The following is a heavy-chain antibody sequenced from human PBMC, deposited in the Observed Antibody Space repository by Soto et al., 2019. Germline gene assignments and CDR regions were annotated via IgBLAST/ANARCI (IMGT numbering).Heavy chain of an antibody. CDR3: ARSPPPDYYDSSGTFDY. V-gene: IGHV1-3*01. Sequence: ASVKVSCKASGHTLTIYAIFWVRQAPGQRLEWMGWITGGNGNTKYSQKFQGRVTITRDTSASTAYMELSSLRSEDTAVYYCARSPPPDYYDSSGTFDYWGQGTLVTVSS. CDR1: GHTLTIYA. D-gene: IGHD3-22*01. CDR2: ITGGNGNT. J-gene: IGHJ4*02.